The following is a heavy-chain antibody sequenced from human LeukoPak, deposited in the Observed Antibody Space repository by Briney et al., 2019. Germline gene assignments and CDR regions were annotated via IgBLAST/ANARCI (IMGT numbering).Heavy chain of an antibody. V-gene: IGHV4-39*01. CDR3: ATQDVVVPTAAQRPLDY. D-gene: IGHD2-2*01. CDR2: IYYSGSS. CDR1: GGSISTSSFY. Sequence: PSETLSLTCIVSGGSISTSSFYWDWIRQPPGKGLEWIGGIYYSGSSYYNPSLKSRVTMSVDTSKNQFSLKLSSVTAADTAVYYCATQDVVVPTAAQRPLDYWGQGTLVTVSS. J-gene: IGHJ4*02.